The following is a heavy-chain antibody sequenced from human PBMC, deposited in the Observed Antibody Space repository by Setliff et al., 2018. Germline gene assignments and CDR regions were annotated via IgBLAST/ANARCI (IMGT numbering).Heavy chain of an antibody. CDR2: ISGGGTTI. D-gene: IGHD2-8*01. Sequence: LRLSCAASGFSFSGSYMSWVRQAPGKGLEWISKISGGGTTIFYADSVRGRLTISRDNTKNSLYLQMNSLRAEDTAIYYCARDGVMYGMDVWGQGTTVTVSS. V-gene: IGHV3-11*04. CDR3: ARDGVMYGMDV. CDR1: GFSFSGSY. J-gene: IGHJ6*02.